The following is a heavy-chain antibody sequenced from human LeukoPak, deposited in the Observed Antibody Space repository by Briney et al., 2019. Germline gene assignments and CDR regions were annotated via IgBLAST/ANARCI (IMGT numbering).Heavy chain of an antibody. D-gene: IGHD3-10*01. CDR3: TRDSGTTGEVKFDP. Sequence: SETLSLTCTVSGGSISSYYWSWIRQPAGKGLEWIGRIYTSGTITYNPSLQSRVTMSVDTSKNEFSLKMSSVTAADTAVYYCTRDSGTTGEVKFDPWGQGTLVAVSS. V-gene: IGHV4-4*07. CDR2: IYTSGTI. J-gene: IGHJ5*02. CDR1: GGSISSYY.